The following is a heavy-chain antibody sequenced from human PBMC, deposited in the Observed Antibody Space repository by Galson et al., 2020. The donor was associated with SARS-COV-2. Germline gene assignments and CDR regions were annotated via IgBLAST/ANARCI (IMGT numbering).Heavy chain of an antibody. V-gene: IGHV3-23*01. Sequence: GGSLRLSCAASGFTFSRYAMSWVRQAPGKGLDWVSGISGSGGSTYYADSVKGRFTISRDNSKNTLYLQMNSLRAEDTALYYCAKDQGNDYGEQLHYWGQGTLVTVSS. CDR1: GFTFSRYA. CDR3: AKDQGNDYGEQLHY. CDR2: ISGSGGST. J-gene: IGHJ4*02. D-gene: IGHD4-17*01.